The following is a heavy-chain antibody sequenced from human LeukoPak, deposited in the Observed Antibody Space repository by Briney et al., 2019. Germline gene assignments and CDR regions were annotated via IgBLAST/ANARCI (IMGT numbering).Heavy chain of an antibody. CDR1: ELTFDDYA. Sequence: PGGSLRLSCAASELTFDDYAMHWVRQAPGKGLEWVSGISWNSVSIGYADSVKGRFTISRDHAKSSLYLQMNTLSAEDTALYYCAKEGWYGNERGRAFDIWGQGTMVTVSS. V-gene: IGHV3-9*01. J-gene: IGHJ3*02. CDR2: ISWNSVSI. CDR3: AKEGWYGNERGRAFDI. D-gene: IGHD6-19*01.